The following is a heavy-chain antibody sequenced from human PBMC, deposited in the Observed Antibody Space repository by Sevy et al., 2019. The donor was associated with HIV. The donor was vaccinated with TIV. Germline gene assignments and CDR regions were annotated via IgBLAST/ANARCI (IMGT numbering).Heavy chain of an antibody. CDR1: GFTFSSYS. CDR3: ARDPGFYCSGGSCYPRYYFDY. Sequence: GGFLRLSCAASGFTFSSYSMNWVRQAPGKGLEWVSSISSSSIYIYYADSVKGRFTISRDNAKNSLYLQMNSLSAEDTAVYYCARDPGFYCSGGSCYPRYYFDYWGQGTLVTVSS. D-gene: IGHD2-15*01. V-gene: IGHV3-21*01. CDR2: ISSSSIYI. J-gene: IGHJ4*02.